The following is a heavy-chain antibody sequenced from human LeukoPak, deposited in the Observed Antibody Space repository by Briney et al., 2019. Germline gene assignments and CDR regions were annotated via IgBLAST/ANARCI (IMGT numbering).Heavy chain of an antibody. V-gene: IGHV4-59*01. Sequence: PSETLSLTCTVSGGSISSYYWSWIRQPPGKGLDWIGYIYYSGGTNYNPSLKSRVTISVDTSKNQFSLKLSSVTAADTAVYYCARGAVAGTGVFDYWGQGTLVTVSS. CDR3: ARGAVAGTGVFDY. J-gene: IGHJ4*02. CDR2: IYYSGGT. CDR1: GGSISSYY. D-gene: IGHD6-19*01.